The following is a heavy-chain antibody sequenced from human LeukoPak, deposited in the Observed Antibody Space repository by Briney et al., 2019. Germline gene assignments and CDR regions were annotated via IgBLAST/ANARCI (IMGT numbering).Heavy chain of an antibody. Sequence: GGSLRLTCAASGFTVSSNYMSWVRQAPGKGLEWVAVIYSGGGTYYADAVKGRFIISRDKSKNTVYLQMNSLRAEDTAVYYCARYPDSTRGGAFDIWGQGTMVTVST. CDR2: IYSGGGT. CDR3: ARYPDSTRGGAFDI. CDR1: GFTVSSNY. D-gene: IGHD2/OR15-2a*01. V-gene: IGHV3-53*01. J-gene: IGHJ3*02.